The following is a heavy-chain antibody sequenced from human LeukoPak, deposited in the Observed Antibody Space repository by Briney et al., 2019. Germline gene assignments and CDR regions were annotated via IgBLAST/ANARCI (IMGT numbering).Heavy chain of an antibody. Sequence: GGSLRLSCAASGVTFSTYWRHWVRQAPGKGLGGVSRINSDGSTRMYVDSVEGRFTISRANAKNTLYLQMTSLRAEDTAVYYCARAGTVVDYDPSDAFDVWGQGTMVTVSS. J-gene: IGHJ3*01. CDR1: GVTFSTYW. CDR2: INSDGSTR. CDR3: ARAGTVVDYDPSDAFDV. D-gene: IGHD3-22*01. V-gene: IGHV3-74*03.